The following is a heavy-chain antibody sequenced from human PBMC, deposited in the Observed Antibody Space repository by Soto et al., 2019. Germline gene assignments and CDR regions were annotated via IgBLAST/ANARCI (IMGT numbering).Heavy chain of an antibody. V-gene: IGHV4-59*01. CDR1: GGSISTYY. Sequence: SETLSLTCTVSGGSISTYYWSWIRQPPGKGLEWIGYIYSSGSTSYNPSLKSRVTISVDTSKNQFSLKLSSVTAADTAVYYCARDGDGYNYWGQGTLVTVSS. D-gene: IGHD5-12*01. J-gene: IGHJ4*02. CDR3: ARDGDGYNY. CDR2: IYSSGST.